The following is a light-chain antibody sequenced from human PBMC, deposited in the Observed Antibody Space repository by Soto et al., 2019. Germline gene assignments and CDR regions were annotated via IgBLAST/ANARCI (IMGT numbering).Light chain of an antibody. CDR1: QSVTDN. V-gene: IGKV3D-15*01. Sequence: EIVMTQSPATLSVSPGERATLSCRASQSVTDNLAWYQQKPGQAPKLLMYGASTRATGIPARFSGSGSGTEFSLTISSLLSEDVAVYYCQQYNNWPLTFGGGTKVEIK. CDR2: GAS. CDR3: QQYNNWPLT. J-gene: IGKJ4*01.